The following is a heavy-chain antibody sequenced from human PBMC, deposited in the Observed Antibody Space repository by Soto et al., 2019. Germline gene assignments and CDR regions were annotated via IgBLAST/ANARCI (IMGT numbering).Heavy chain of an antibody. CDR2: VSNEGSK. Sequence: EVQLVESGGGLVQLGGSLRLACAGSGFRVSDYWMHWVRQAPGKGLVWVSRVSNEGSKEYADFVKGRFTLSKDNAKNTLYLEMDSLSVEDTALYYCTATPRNGMGVWGQGTKVTVAS. CDR3: TATPRNGMGV. J-gene: IGHJ6*02. CDR1: GFRVSDYW. V-gene: IGHV3-74*01.